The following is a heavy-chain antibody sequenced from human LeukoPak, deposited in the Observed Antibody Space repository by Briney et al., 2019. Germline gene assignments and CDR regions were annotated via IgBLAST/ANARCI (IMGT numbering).Heavy chain of an antibody. V-gene: IGHV3-21*01. CDR2: ISSSSDYI. CDR1: GFSFISYS. D-gene: IGHD2-8*01. Sequence: GGSLRLSCAASGFSFISYSMNWVRQAPGKGLEWVSSISSSSDYIYHADSVKGRFTISRDNPKKSLYLQMNSLRAEDTAVYYCVRYCTIAICSRRNFDYWGQGTLVTVSS. J-gene: IGHJ4*02. CDR3: VRYCTIAICSRRNFDY.